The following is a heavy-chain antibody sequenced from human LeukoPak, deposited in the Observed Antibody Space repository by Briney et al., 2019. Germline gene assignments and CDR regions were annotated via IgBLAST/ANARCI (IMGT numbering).Heavy chain of an antibody. V-gene: IGHV3-74*01. CDR3: ARDLFPYYYDSSGYFFDY. J-gene: IGHJ4*02. CDR2: INSDGSST. D-gene: IGHD3-22*01. Sequence: GXLRLSCAASGFTFSSYWMHWVRQAPGKGLVWVSRINSDGSSTNYADSVKGRFTISRDNAKNTLYLQMNSLRAEDTAVYYCARDLFPYYYDSSGYFFDYWGQGTLVTVSS. CDR1: GFTFSSYW.